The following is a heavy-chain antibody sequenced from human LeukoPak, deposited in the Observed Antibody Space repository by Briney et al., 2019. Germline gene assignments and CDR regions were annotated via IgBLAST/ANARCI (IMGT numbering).Heavy chain of an antibody. Sequence: GGSLRLSCAASGFTFSSYGMSWVRQAPGKGLEWVSAISGSGGSTYYADSVKGRFTISRDNSKNTLYLQMNSLRAEDTAVYYCAKDREAGELPLGGSYFDYWGQGTLVTVSS. CDR3: AKDREAGELPLGGSYFDY. J-gene: IGHJ4*02. V-gene: IGHV3-23*01. D-gene: IGHD1-26*01. CDR2: ISGSGGST. CDR1: GFTFSSYG.